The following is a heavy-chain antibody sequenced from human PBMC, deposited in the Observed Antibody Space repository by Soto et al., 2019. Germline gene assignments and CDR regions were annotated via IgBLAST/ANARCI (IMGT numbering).Heavy chain of an antibody. CDR1: GGSISSSNW. J-gene: IGHJ3*02. V-gene: IGHV4-4*02. CDR3: ARVTRLYNWKYRGAFDI. Sequence: PSETLSLTCAVSGGSISSSNWCSCVLPPPGKRLWWIGEIYHMRSISYNQTLKSRVTIAMDKFKNPFSLKLSSVTVADTAVYYCARVTRLYNWKYRGAFDIWGQGTMVTVSS. CDR2: IYHMRSI. D-gene: IGHD1-7*01.